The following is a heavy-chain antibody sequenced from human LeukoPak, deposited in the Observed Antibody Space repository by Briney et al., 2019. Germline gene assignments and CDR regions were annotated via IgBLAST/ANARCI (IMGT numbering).Heavy chain of an antibody. J-gene: IGHJ4*02. Sequence: PSESMSLTCTVSGGSLSSYYWSWVRQPPGKGLEWVGYIYYSGSTNYNPSLKSRVTISVDTSKNRFSLKLSSVTAADTAVYYCARGNIAVAGTDYWGQGTLVTVSS. V-gene: IGHV4-59*01. CDR1: GGSLSSYY. D-gene: IGHD6-19*01. CDR2: IYYSGST. CDR3: ARGNIAVAGTDY.